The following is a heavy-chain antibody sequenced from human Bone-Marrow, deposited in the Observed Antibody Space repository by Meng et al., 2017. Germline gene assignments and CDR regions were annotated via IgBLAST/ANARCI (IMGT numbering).Heavy chain of an antibody. V-gene: IGHV4-59*01. D-gene: IGHD6-19*01. CDR2: IYYRGST. CDR1: GGSISSYY. J-gene: IGHJ4*02. Sequence: GSLRLSGTVPGGSISSYYWSWIRQPPGKGREGIGYIYYRGSTNYNPSLKSRVTISVDTSKNQFSLKLSSVTAADTAVYYCARETRGSGWLYYFDYWGQGTLVTVSS. CDR3: ARETRGSGWLYYFDY.